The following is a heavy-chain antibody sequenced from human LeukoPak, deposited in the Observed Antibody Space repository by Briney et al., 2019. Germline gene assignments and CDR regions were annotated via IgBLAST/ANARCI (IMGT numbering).Heavy chain of an antibody. CDR2: ISGSGGST. V-gene: IGHV3-23*01. CDR3: AKASSSGSYGVYYFDC. CDR1: GFTFNNYA. Sequence: PGGSLRLSCAASGFTFNNYAMSWVRQAPGKGLEWVSGISGSGGSTYYADSVNGRFTISRDNSKSTLYLQMHSLRAGDTAVYYCAKASSSGSYGVYYFDCWGQGTLVTVSS. J-gene: IGHJ4*02. D-gene: IGHD6-19*01.